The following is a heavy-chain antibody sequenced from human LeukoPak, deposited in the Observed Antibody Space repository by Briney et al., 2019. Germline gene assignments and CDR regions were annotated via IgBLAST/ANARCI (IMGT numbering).Heavy chain of an antibody. CDR2: IFYSGST. J-gene: IGHJ3*01. CDR1: GGSISSYY. CDR3: ARGLTTGYPDAFNV. Sequence: PSETLSLTCTVSGGSISSYYWSWIRQPPGKGPEWIGYIFYSGSTNHNPSLKSRVTISVDTSKNQFSLRLSAVTAADTAMYYCARGLTTGYPDAFNVWGQGTMVTVSS. V-gene: IGHV4-59*01. D-gene: IGHD4-11*01.